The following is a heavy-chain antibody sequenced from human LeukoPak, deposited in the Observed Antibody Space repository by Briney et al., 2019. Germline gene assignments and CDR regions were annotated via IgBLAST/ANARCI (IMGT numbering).Heavy chain of an antibody. Sequence: SENLSLTCSVSGGAISAFYWSWVRLSPGKGLEWIGYIYYTGTTNYNPSLKSRVTISVDMSKNQFSLKLSSVTAADTAVYYCARVRELLIWFDPWGQGTLVTVSS. CDR1: GGAISAFY. CDR2: IYYTGTT. CDR3: ARVRELLIWFDP. J-gene: IGHJ5*02. V-gene: IGHV4-59*12. D-gene: IGHD1-26*01.